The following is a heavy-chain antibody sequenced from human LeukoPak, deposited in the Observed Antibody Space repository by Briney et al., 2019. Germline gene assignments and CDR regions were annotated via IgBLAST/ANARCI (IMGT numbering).Heavy chain of an antibody. J-gene: IGHJ4*02. V-gene: IGHV3-23*01. CDR1: GFTFSNYA. D-gene: IGHD1-26*01. CDR2: ISGSGGST. CDR3: AKDLAGSGSYSIDY. Sequence: GGSLRLSCAASGFTFSNYAMNWVRQAPGRGLEWVSAISGSGGSTYYADSVKGRFTISRDNSKNTLYLQMNSLRAEDTAVCYCAKDLAGSGSYSIDYWGQGTLVTVSS.